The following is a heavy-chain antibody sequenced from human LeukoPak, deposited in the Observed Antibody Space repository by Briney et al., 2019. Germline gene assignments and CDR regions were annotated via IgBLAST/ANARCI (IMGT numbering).Heavy chain of an antibody. CDR1: GGSISSGGYY. J-gene: IGHJ4*02. D-gene: IGHD3-22*01. CDR3: ARTRSSGYLTFDY. V-gene: IGHV4-31*03. Sequence: SETLSLTCTVSGGSISSGGYYWSWIRQHPGKGLEWIGYIYYGGITYYNPSLKSRVTISVDTSKNQFSLKLSSVTAADTAVYYCARTRSSGYLTFDYWGQGILVTVSS. CDR2: IYYGGIT.